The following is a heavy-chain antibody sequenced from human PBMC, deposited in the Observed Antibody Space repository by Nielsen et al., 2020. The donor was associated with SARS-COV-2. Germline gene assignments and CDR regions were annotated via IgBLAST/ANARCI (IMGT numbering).Heavy chain of an antibody. V-gene: IGHV4-59*13. Sequence: SETLSLTCTVSGASINSDYWSWIRQPPGKGLEWIGYIYYSGSTNYNPSLESRVTISVDTSKSQFSLKLSSVTAADTAVYYCAREFDYWGQGTLVTVSS. CDR3: AREFDY. CDR2: IYYSGST. CDR1: GASINSDY. J-gene: IGHJ4*02.